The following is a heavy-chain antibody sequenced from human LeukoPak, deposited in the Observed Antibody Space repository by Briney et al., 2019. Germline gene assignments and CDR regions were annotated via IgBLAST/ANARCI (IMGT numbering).Heavy chain of an antibody. CDR2: IIPIFGTA. CDR1: GGTFSSYA. CDR3: GRWLPQGGWFDP. V-gene: IGHV1-69*13. J-gene: IGHJ5*02. Sequence: SVKVSCKASGGTFSSYAISWVRQAPGQGLGWMGGIIPIFGTANYAQKFQGRVTITADESTSTAYMELSSLRSEDTAVYYCGRWLPQGGWFDPWGQGTLVTVSS. D-gene: IGHD5-12*01.